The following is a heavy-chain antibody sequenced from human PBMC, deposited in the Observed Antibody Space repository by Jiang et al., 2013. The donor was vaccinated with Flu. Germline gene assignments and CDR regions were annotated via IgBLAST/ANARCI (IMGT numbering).Heavy chain of an antibody. J-gene: IGHJ3*02. Sequence: AISGDSVSSNSAAWNWIRQSPSRGLEWLGRTYYRSKWYNDYAVSVKSRITINPDTSKNQFSLQLNSVTPEDTAVYYCARVPVARGLHAFDIWGQGTMVTVSS. CDR2: TYYRSKWYN. CDR1: GDSVSSNSAA. D-gene: IGHD3-10*01. CDR3: ARVPVARGLHAFDI. V-gene: IGHV6-1*01.